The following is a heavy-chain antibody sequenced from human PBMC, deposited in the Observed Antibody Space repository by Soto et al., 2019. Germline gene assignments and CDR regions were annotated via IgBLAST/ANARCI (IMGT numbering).Heavy chain of an antibody. CDR2: ISSSSDYI. CDR1: GFTFTSYT. V-gene: IGHV3-21*06. D-gene: IGHD6-13*01. Sequence: GGSLRLSCAASGFTFTSYTMNWVRQAPGKGLEWVSSISSSSDYIYYADSMKGRVTISGDNAKNSLFLDMNSLTGEDTAVYYCARARVYATGPLDFWGQGTLVTVSS. J-gene: IGHJ4*02. CDR3: ARARVYATGPLDF.